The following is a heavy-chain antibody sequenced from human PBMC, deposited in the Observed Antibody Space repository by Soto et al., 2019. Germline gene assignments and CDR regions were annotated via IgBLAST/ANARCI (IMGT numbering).Heavy chain of an antibody. D-gene: IGHD2-2*01. V-gene: IGHV1-2*02. CDR3: ARGYCSSIGCSHFFDF. CDR1: GYTFTDNY. J-gene: IGHJ4*02. Sequence: ASVKVSCKASGYTFTDNYIHWVRQAPGQGLEWMALINPTTGDTKPAQKFQGRVTVTWDTSISTAYMDLSRLRSEDTAKYYCARGYCSSIGCSHFFDFWGQGTLVTVSS. CDR2: INPTTGDT.